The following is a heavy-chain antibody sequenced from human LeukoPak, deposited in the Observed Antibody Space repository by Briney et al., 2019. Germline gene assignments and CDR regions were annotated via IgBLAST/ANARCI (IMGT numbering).Heavy chain of an antibody. Sequence: GGSLRPSCAASGFTFSNAWMNWVRQAPGKGLEWVGRIKSKTDGGTTDYAAPVKGRFTISRDDSKNTLYLQMNSLKTEDTAVYYCTTDPAYLDYFDYWGQGTLVTVSS. CDR2: IKSKTDGGTT. CDR3: TTDPAYLDYFDY. V-gene: IGHV3-15*07. J-gene: IGHJ4*02. CDR1: GFTFSNAW.